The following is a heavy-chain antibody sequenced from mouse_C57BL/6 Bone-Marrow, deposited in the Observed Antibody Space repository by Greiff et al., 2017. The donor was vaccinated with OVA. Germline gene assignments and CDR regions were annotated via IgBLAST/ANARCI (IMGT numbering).Heavy chain of an antibody. CDR3: ASWGLYCSSYFDY. J-gene: IGHJ2*01. V-gene: IGHV1-19*01. CDR2: INPYNGGT. CDR1: GYTFTDYY. Sequence: EVQLQQSGPVLVKPGASVKMSCKASGYTFTDYYMNWVKQSHGKSLEWIGVINPYNGGTSYNQKFKGKATLTVDKSSSTAYMALNSLTSEDSAVYYCASWGLYCSSYFDYWGQGTTLTVSS. D-gene: IGHD1-1*01.